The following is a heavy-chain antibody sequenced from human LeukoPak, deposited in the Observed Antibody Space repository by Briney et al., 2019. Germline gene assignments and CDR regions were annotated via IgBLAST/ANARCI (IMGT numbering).Heavy chain of an antibody. J-gene: IGHJ3*02. CDR2: ISSRGSTI. V-gene: IGHV3-48*03. Sequence: PGGSLRLSCEASGFSLSSYEMNWVRQAPGKGLEWVSHISSRGSTIYYADSVKGRFTISRDNAKSSLYLQMNSLRAEDTAVYYCARVGWVLRYAFDIWGQGTMVTVSS. D-gene: IGHD3-16*01. CDR1: GFSLSSYE. CDR3: ARVGWVLRYAFDI.